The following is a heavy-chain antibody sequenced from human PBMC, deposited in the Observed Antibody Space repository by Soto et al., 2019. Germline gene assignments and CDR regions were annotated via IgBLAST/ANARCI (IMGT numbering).Heavy chain of an antibody. CDR3: ARDPRRYCTSLSCLGLYGLDV. Sequence: QVQLVESGGGVVQPGRSLRLSCAASGFTFSDYAMHWVRHVPGQGLEWVAVISFDGNIKYDADSVKGRFTISRDNSKNTLFLQMDCLKGEDTAVYSRARDPRRYCTSLSCLGLYGLDVWGQGTAVSVSS. V-gene: IGHV3-30-3*01. D-gene: IGHD2-8*01. J-gene: IGHJ6*02. CDR1: GFTFSDYA. CDR2: ISFDGNIK.